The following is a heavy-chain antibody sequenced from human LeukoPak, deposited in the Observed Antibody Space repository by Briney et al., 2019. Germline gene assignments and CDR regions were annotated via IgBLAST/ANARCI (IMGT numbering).Heavy chain of an antibody. D-gene: IGHD2-15*01. V-gene: IGHV4-34*01. Sequence: PSETLSLTCAVYGGSFSGYYWSWIRQPPGKGLEWIGEINHSGSTNYNPSLKSRVTISVDTSKNQFSLKLSSVAAADTAVYYCARVPGAYCSGGSCYGNWFDPWGQGTLVTVSS. J-gene: IGHJ5*02. CDR1: GGSFSGYY. CDR2: INHSGST. CDR3: ARVPGAYCSGGSCYGNWFDP.